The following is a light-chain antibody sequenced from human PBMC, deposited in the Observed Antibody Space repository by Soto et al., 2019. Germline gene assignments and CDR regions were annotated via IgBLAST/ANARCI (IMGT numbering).Light chain of an antibody. CDR1: QTVTSNY. CDR3: QQYAGSPST. Sequence: EIVLTQSPGTLSLSPGERATLSCRASQTVTSNYLAWYQRKPGQAPRLLIYGASIRATDIPDRFSGSGSGTDFTLTITRLEPEDFAVYFCQQYAGSPSTFGQGTKVEIK. V-gene: IGKV3-20*01. J-gene: IGKJ1*01. CDR2: GAS.